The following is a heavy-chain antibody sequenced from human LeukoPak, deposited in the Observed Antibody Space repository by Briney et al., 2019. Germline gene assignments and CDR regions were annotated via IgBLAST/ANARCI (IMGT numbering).Heavy chain of an antibody. CDR2: ISGSGGST. CDR1: GFTFSNFA. Sequence: GGSLRLSCAASGFTFSNFAMNWVRQAPGKGLEWVSAISGSGGSTYYTESVKGRFTISRDNSKNTLYLQVNSLRAEDTAVYYCAKSHYGSGSPGFYWGQGTLVTVSS. V-gene: IGHV3-23*01. D-gene: IGHD3-10*01. J-gene: IGHJ4*02. CDR3: AKSHYGSGSPGFY.